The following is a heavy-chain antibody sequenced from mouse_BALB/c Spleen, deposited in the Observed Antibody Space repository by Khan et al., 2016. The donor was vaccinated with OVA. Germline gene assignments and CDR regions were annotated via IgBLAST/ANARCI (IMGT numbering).Heavy chain of an antibody. CDR2: IYPSDSYT. Sequence: QVQLQQPGAELVRPGTSVKLSCKAPGYTFTNYWINWVKQRPGHGLEWIGNIYPSDSYTHYNQNFKDKATLTVDKSSSTAYMQLSSPTSEDSAVCYCSREEGRMAYWGHGTLVTVSA. CDR1: GYTFTNYW. V-gene: IGHV1S126*01. CDR3: SREEGRMAY. J-gene: IGHJ3*01.